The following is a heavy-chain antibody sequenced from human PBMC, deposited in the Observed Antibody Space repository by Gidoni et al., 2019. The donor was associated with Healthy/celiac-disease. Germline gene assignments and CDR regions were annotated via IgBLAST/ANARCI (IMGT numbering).Heavy chain of an antibody. V-gene: IGHV3-23*01. Sequence: VQLLESGGGLVQPGGSLSLSFAASRFPFSSYAMSWVRQAPGKGLEWVSAISGSGGSTYYADSVKGRFTISRDNSKNTLYLQMNSLRAEDTAVYYCAKDIIPRLYYFDYWGQGTLVTVSS. CDR1: RFPFSSYA. D-gene: IGHD1-20*01. CDR2: ISGSGGST. CDR3: AKDIIPRLYYFDY. J-gene: IGHJ4*02.